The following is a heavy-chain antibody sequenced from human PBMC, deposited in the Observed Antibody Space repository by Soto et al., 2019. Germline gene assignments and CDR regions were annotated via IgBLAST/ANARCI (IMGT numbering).Heavy chain of an antibody. V-gene: IGHV4-31*03. CDR1: GGSISSGGYY. CDR2: IYYSGST. D-gene: IGHD3-10*01. Sequence: QVQLQESGPGLVKPSQTLSLTCTVSGGSISSGGYYWSWIRQHPGKGLEWIGYIYYSGSTYYNPSLTSRVTTSVYTSKIQSSLKLSSVTAADTAVYYCAREAAGIPTWFDPWGQGPLVTVSS. CDR3: AREAAGIPTWFDP. J-gene: IGHJ5*02.